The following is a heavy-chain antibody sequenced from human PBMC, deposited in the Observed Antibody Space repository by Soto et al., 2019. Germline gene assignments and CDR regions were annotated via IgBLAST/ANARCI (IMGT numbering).Heavy chain of an antibody. CDR1: GYTFTSYG. D-gene: IGHD3-22*01. J-gene: IGHJ6*02. V-gene: IGHV1-18*01. Sequence: QVQLVQSGAEVKKPGASVKVSCKASGYTFTSYGISWVRQAPGQGLEWMGWISAYNGNTNYAQKLQGRVTMTTDTSTSTAYMELRILRPDATAVYYSPRVLLHDSIGYYLPFCGMDVWGQGTTVTVSS. CDR3: PRVLLHDSIGYYLPFCGMDV. CDR2: ISAYNGNT.